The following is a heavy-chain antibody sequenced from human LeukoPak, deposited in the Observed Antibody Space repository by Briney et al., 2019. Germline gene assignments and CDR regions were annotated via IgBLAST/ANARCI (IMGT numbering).Heavy chain of an antibody. D-gene: IGHD3-22*01. CDR3: AKVHLTYYYDSDGYGFQDY. Sequence: PGGSLRLSCAASGFTFSSYGMHWVRQAPGKGLEWVAVISYDGNNKYYGDSVKGRFTISRDNSKNTLFLQMDSLRTEDTAVYYCAKVHLTYYYDSDGYGFQDYWGQGTLVTVSS. J-gene: IGHJ4*02. CDR1: GFTFSSYG. CDR2: ISYDGNNK. V-gene: IGHV3-30*18.